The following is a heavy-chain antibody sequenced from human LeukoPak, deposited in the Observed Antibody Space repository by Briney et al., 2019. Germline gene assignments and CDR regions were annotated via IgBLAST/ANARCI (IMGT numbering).Heavy chain of an antibody. D-gene: IGHD2-2*01. CDR2: IFYSGST. CDR1: AGSISSSSYY. J-gene: IGHJ1*01. CDR3: ARGYQGIEYFQH. Sequence: KPSETLSLTCTVSAGSISSSSYYWGWIRQPPGKGLEWIGSIFYSGSTYYNPFLKSRVAISVDTSKNQFSLKLTSVTAADTAVYYCARGYQGIEYFQHWGQGTLVTVSS. V-gene: IGHV4-39*07.